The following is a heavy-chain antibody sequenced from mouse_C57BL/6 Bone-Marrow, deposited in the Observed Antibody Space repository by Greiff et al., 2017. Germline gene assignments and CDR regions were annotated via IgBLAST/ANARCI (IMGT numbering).Heavy chain of an antibody. V-gene: IGHV5-4*01. Sequence: EVQVVESGGGLVKPGGSLTLSCAASGFTFSSYAMSWVRQTPEKRLEWVATISDGGSYTYYPDNVKGRFTISRDNAKNNLYLQMSHLKSEDTAMYYCARDPIYYYGSSYGGFAYWGQGTLVTVSA. J-gene: IGHJ3*01. D-gene: IGHD1-1*01. CDR3: ARDPIYYYGSSYGGFAY. CDR1: GFTFSSYA. CDR2: ISDGGSYT.